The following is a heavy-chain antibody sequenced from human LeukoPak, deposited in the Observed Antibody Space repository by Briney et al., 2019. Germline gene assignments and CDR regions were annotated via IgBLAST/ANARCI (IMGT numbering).Heavy chain of an antibody. V-gene: IGHV3-48*03. CDR3: ARDTAMAIDY. D-gene: IGHD5-18*01. Sequence: GGSLRLSCAASGFTFSSYEMNWVRQAPGKGLEWVSYISSSGSTIYYADSVKGRFTISRDNAKNTLYLQMNSLRAEDTAVYYCARDTAMAIDYWGQGTLVTVSS. CDR2: ISSSGSTI. CDR1: GFTFSSYE. J-gene: IGHJ4*02.